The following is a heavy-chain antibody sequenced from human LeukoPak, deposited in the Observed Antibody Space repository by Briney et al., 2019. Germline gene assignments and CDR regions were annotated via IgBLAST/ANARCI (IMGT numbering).Heavy chain of an antibody. D-gene: IGHD6-13*01. Sequence: PETLSLTCSVSGGSISSNAFYWCWVRQPPGRGLEWIGSIYYSGTTFYNPSLESRVTMSADTSKNQFSLKVTSVTAADTAVYFCARQSGPYSSRWFDFWGQGTLVTVSS. CDR1: GGSISSNAFY. J-gene: IGHJ4*02. CDR3: ARQSGPYSSRWFDF. V-gene: IGHV4-39*01. CDR2: IYYSGTT.